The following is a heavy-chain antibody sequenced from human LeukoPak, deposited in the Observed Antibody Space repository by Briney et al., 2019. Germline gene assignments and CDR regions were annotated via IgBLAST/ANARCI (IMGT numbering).Heavy chain of an antibody. Sequence: SETLSLTCAVYGGSFSGYYWSWIRQPPGKGLEWIGEINHSGSTNYNPSLKSRVTISVDTSKNQFSLKLSSVTAADTAVYYCASRRIKAQGSGFDPWGRGTLVTVSS. J-gene: IGHJ5*02. CDR1: GGSFSGYY. CDR2: INHSGST. V-gene: IGHV4-34*01. CDR3: ASRRIKAQGSGFDP.